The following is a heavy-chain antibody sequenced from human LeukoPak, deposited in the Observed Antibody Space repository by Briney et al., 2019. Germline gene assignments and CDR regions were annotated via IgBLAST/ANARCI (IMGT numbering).Heavy chain of an antibody. CDR3: ARVPGIAAAGIDY. CDR2: VIPILGIA. D-gene: IGHD6-13*01. CDR1: GGTFSSYA. Sequence: GASVKVSCKASGGTFSSYAISWVRQAPGQGLEWMGRVIPILGIANYAQKFQGRVTITADKSTSTAYMELSSLRSEDTAVYYCARVPGIAAAGIDYWGQGTLVTVSS. J-gene: IGHJ4*02. V-gene: IGHV1-69*04.